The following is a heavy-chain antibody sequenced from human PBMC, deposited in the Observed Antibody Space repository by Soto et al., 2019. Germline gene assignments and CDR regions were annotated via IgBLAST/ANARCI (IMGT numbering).Heavy chain of an antibody. D-gene: IGHD6-19*01. CDR1: GFPFNNYY. V-gene: IGHV3-7*03. J-gene: IGHJ6*02. Sequence: VGSLRLSCTASGFPFNNYYMTWVRQASGKGLEWVASIKEDGNEKYYADSVKGRFTISRDNAKNSMSLQMNSLGVEDTAVYFCTRGAGGWNYYYAMDAWGHGATVTVYS. CDR3: TRGAGGWNYYYAMDA. CDR2: IKEDGNEK.